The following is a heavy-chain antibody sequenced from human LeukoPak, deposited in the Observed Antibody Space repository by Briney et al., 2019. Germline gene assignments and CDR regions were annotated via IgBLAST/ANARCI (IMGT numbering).Heavy chain of an antibody. CDR2: INLRGGYT. CDR3: ARGTGIAEV. V-gene: IGHV1-46*01. CDR1: GYSFTSYY. Sequence: ASVKVSCKASGYSFTSYYMHWVRQAPGQGLEWMGIINLRGGYTSYAQNLQGRVTMTRDTSTSTVYMELSSLRSEDTAVYYCARGTGIAEVWGQGTLVTVSS. J-gene: IGHJ4*02. D-gene: IGHD6-13*01.